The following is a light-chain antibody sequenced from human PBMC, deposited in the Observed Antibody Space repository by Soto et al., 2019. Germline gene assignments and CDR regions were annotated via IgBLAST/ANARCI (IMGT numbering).Light chain of an antibody. CDR2: SNN. Sequence: QSVLTQPPSASGTPGQRVTISCSGSSSNIGSNTVNWYQQLPGTAPKLLIYSNNQRPSGVPDRFSGSKSGTSASLAISGLQSEDEADYYCSSYTSSINYVFGTGTKLTVL. CDR3: SSYTSSINYV. CDR1: SSNIGSNT. J-gene: IGLJ1*01. V-gene: IGLV1-44*01.